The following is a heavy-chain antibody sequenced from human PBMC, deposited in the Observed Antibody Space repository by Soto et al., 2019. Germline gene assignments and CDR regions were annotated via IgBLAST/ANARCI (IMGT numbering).Heavy chain of an antibody. Sequence: ASVKVSCQASGYTFTTYDIKWLRQAPGERLEWMGWMNPNSGNTGYAQKFQGRVTMTRNASVSTAYMELSSLRSEDTAIYYCTRGSSSWSAFDYWGQGTLVTVSS. D-gene: IGHD6-13*01. CDR2: MNPNSGNT. CDR1: GYTFTTYD. CDR3: TRGSSSWSAFDY. V-gene: IGHV1-8*01. J-gene: IGHJ4*02.